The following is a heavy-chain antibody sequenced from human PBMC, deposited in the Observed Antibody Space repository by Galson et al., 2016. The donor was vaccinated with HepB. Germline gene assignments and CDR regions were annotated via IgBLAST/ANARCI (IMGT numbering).Heavy chain of an antibody. CDR2: IYHSGTN. D-gene: IGHD3-9*01. V-gene: IGHV4-30-2*01. Sequence: TLSLTCSVSGGSISSGGHSWGWIRQPPGKGLEWIGHIYHSGTNYYNPSLRSRVSISLEGSKNQLSPKLTSVTAADTAADYCARGYYNILTGSRYFDLWGRGTLVTVSS. J-gene: IGHJ2*01. CDR3: ARGYYNILTGSRYFDL. CDR1: GGSISSGGHS.